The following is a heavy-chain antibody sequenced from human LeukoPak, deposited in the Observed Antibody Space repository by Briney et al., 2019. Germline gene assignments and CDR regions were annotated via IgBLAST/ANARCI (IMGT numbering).Heavy chain of an antibody. J-gene: IGHJ6*02. CDR3: ARGARPYYYGMDV. Sequence: SETLSLTCAVYGGSFSGYYWSWIRQPPGKGLEWIGEINHSGSTNYNPSLKSRVTISVDTSKNQFSLKLSSVTAADTAVYYCARGARPYYYGMDVWGQGTTVTVSS. CDR2: INHSGST. V-gene: IGHV4-34*01. CDR1: GGSFSGYY.